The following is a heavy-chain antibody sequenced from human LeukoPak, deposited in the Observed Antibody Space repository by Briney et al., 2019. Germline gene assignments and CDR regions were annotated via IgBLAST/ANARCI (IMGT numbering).Heavy chain of an antibody. CDR3: ARDASSYYDSSGPPQRFDP. V-gene: IGHV4-4*07. Sequence: SETLSLTCTVSGGSISSYYWSWIRQPAGKGLEWIGRIYTSGSTNYNPSLKSRVTMLVDTSKNQFSLKLSSVTAADTAVYYCARDASSYYDSSGPPQRFDPWGQGTLVTVSS. CDR1: GGSISSYY. J-gene: IGHJ5*02. CDR2: IYTSGST. D-gene: IGHD3-22*01.